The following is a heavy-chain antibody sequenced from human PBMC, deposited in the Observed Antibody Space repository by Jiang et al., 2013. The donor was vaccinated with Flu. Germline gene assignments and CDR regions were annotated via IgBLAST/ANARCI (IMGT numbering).Heavy chain of an antibody. V-gene: IGHV4-59*08. J-gene: IGHJ4*02. CDR3: ARHSDNFIAVAGTLDY. CDR2: IYYTGST. Sequence: GDSIQHLLLEPGSGSPQGRDWTWIGYIYYTGSTNXNPSLKSRVTMSVDTSKNQFSLKLSSVTAADTAVYYCARHSDNFIAVAGTLDYWGQGTLVTVSS. D-gene: IGHD6-19*01. CDR1: GDSIQHLL.